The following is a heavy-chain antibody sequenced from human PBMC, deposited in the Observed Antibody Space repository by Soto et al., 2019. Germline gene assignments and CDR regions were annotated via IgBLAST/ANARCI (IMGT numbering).Heavy chain of an antibody. CDR2: ISYDGSNK. D-gene: IGHD2-2*01. V-gene: IGHV3-30-3*01. CDR3: ARDSAVPAATLYYYYGMDV. J-gene: IGHJ6*02. Sequence: ESGGGVVQPGRSLRLSCAASGFTFRSYAMHWVRQAPGKGLEWVAVISYDGSNKYYADSVKGRFTISRDNSKNTLYLQMNSLRAEDTAVYYCARDSAVPAATLYYYYGMDVWGQGTTVTVSS. CDR1: GFTFRSYA.